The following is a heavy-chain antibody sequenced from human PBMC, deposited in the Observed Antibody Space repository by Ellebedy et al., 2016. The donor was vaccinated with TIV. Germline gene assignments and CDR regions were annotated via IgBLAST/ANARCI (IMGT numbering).Heavy chain of an antibody. J-gene: IGHJ4*02. Sequence: GESLKISCAASGFTFSCCGMHWVRQAPGKGLEWVAIIWYDGSNKYYADSVKGRFTVSRDNSKNSLYLQMNSLRAEDTAVYYCAKLGPEWLGDYWGQGTLVTVSS. D-gene: IGHD6-19*01. CDR3: AKLGPEWLGDY. CDR1: GFTFSCCG. CDR2: IWYDGSNK. V-gene: IGHV3-33*06.